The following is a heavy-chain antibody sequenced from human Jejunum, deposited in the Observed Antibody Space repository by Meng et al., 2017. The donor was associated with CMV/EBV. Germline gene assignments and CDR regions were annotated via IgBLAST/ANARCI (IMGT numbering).Heavy chain of an antibody. D-gene: IGHD6-6*01. CDR3: ARVVLYHYGMDV. Sequence: SGASVSSGSYFWGWIRQPPGKGLESIGYIYYSGNTNYNPSLKSRATISVDTSKNQFSLRLTSVTAADTAVYYCARVVLYHYGMDVWGHGTTVTVSS. CDR2: IYYSGNT. CDR1: GASVSSGSYF. V-gene: IGHV4-61*01. J-gene: IGHJ6*02.